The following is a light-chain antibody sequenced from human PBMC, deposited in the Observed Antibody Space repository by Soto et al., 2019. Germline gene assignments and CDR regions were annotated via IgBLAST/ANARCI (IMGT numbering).Light chain of an antibody. V-gene: IGKV1-5*03. CDR2: LAS. CDR1: QTITDW. CDR3: QQYNSYSVT. J-gene: IGKJ1*01. Sequence: DIQVTQSPSSLSASVGDRVTITCRASQTITDWLAWYQKKPGKAPKLLIYLASSLESGVPSRFSGSGSGTEFTLTISSLQPDDFATYYCQQYNSYSVTFGQGTKVDIK.